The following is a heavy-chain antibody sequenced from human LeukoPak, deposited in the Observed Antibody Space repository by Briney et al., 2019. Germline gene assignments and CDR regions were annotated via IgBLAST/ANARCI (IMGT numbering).Heavy chain of an antibody. CDR2: IYSSGST. J-gene: IGHJ4*02. D-gene: IGHD3-10*01. CDR3: AKNRRITMVRGVISYFDY. Sequence: SETLSLTCAVSGDSISSGGYSWNWIRQPPGEGLEWIVFIYSSGSTYYNPSLKSRVTISVDTSKNQFSLKLSSVTAADTAVYYCAKNRRITMVRGVISYFDYWGQGTLVTVSS. V-gene: IGHV4-30-4*07. CDR1: GDSISSGGYS.